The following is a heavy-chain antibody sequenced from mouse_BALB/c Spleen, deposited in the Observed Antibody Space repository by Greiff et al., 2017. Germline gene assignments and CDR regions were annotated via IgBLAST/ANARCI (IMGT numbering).Heavy chain of an antibody. D-gene: IGHD2-13*01. V-gene: IGHV1-69*02. CDR2: IYPSDSYT. CDR1: GYTFTSYW. J-gene: IGHJ2*01. Sequence: VHLQQSGTELVRPGASVKLSCKASGYTFTSYWIHWVKQRPGQGLEWIGNIYPSDSYTNYKQKFKDKATLTVDKSSSTAYMQINSLTAEDSAVYYCASDDGDLDYFDYWGQGTTLTVSS. CDR3: ASDDGDLDYFDY.